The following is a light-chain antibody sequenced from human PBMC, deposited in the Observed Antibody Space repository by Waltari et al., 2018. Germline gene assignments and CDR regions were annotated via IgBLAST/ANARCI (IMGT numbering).Light chain of an antibody. V-gene: IGLV1-40*01. CDR1: SSNIGAGYD. CDR2: GNS. CDR3: QSYDSSLSGFVV. Sequence: QSVLTQPPSVSAAPGQRVTISCTGSSSNIGAGYDVPWYQQLPGTAPNLLTYGNSNRPSGVPDRFSGSKSGTSASLAITGLQAEDEADYYCQSYDSSLSGFVVFGGGTKLTVL. J-gene: IGLJ2*01.